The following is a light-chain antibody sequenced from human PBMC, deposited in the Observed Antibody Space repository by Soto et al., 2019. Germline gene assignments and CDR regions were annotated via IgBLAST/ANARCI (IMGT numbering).Light chain of an antibody. Sequence: ALTQPRSVSGSPGQSVTISCTGTSSDVGGYNFVSWYQQHPGKVPKLMIYDVTKRPSGVPNRFSGSKSGNTASLTISALQAEDEADYYCCSYAGSYTLYVFGTGTKVTVL. CDR3: CSYAGSYTLYV. J-gene: IGLJ1*01. CDR1: SSDVGGYNF. CDR2: DVT. V-gene: IGLV2-11*01.